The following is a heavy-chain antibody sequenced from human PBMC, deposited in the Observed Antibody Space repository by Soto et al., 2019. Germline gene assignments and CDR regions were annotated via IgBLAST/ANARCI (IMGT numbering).Heavy chain of an antibody. CDR3: ARSRFYGDYAVGAFDI. CDR1: KFTFTNFG. Sequence: GGSLRLSCAASKFTFTNFGMHWVRQAPGKGLEWVGLISFDGSHEFYADSVKGRFTISRDNSKNTLFLQMNTLRTEDTAVCYCARSRFYGDYAVGAFDIWGQGTMVTVSS. CDR2: ISFDGSHE. D-gene: IGHD4-17*01. V-gene: IGHV3-30*03. J-gene: IGHJ3*02.